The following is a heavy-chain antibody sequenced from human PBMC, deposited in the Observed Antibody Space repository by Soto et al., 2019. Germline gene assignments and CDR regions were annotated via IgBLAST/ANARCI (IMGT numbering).Heavy chain of an antibody. V-gene: IGHV3-30-3*01. D-gene: IGHD6-19*01. CDR3: ARDGIAVANLEYYFDY. J-gene: IGHJ4*02. CDR2: ISYDGSNK. CDR1: GFTFSSYA. Sequence: QVQLVESGGGVVQPGRSLRLSCAASGFTFSSYAMHWVRQAPGKGLEWAAVISYDGSNKYYADSVKGRFTISRDNSKNTLYLQMNSLRAEDTAVYYCARDGIAVANLEYYFDYWGQGTLVTVSS.